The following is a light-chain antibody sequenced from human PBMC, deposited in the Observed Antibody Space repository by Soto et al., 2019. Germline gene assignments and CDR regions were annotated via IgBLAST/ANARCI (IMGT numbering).Light chain of an antibody. CDR2: DVA. J-gene: IGKJ5*01. Sequence: EIVLTQSPGTLSLSPGERATLSCRASQSVSGYLAWYQQKPGQAPRLLLYDVANRATGSPAGFSGSGSGTDFTLTISSREAEDVAIYYCQQRNYWQVTFGQGTRLEIK. CDR3: QQRNYWQVT. V-gene: IGKV3-11*01. CDR1: QSVSGY.